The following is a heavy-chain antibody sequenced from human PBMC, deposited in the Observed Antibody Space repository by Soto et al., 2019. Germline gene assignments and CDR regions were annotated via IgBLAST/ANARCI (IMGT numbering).Heavy chain of an antibody. V-gene: IGHV1-46*03. D-gene: IGHD3-9*01. J-gene: IGHJ6*03. CDR3: ARWIKNYDILTGYYYYYMDV. CDR1: GYTFTSYD. Sequence: ASGKVSCKASGYTFTSYDMHWVRQAPGQGLEKMGIINPSGGSTSYAQKFQGRVTMTRDTSTSTVYMELSSLRSEDTAVYYCARWIKNYDILTGYYYYYMDVRGKGTTVTVSS. CDR2: INPSGGST.